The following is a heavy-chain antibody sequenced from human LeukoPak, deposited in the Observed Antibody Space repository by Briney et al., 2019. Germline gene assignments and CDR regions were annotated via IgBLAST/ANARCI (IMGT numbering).Heavy chain of an antibody. Sequence: SVKVSCKASGGTFSSYAISWVGQAPGQGLEWMGGIIPIFGTANYAQKFQRRVTITADESTSTAYMELSSLRSEDTAVYYCTTDGGDFWSGYFMTDAFDIWGQGTMVTVSS. CDR2: IIPIFGTA. V-gene: IGHV1-69*13. CDR3: TTDGGDFWSGYFMTDAFDI. D-gene: IGHD3-3*01. CDR1: GGTFSSYA. J-gene: IGHJ3*02.